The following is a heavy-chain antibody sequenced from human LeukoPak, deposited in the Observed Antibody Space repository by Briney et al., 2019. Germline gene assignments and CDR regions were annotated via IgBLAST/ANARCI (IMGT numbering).Heavy chain of an antibody. Sequence: PSGTLSLTCGVSGGSISGTNWWSWVRQPPGQGLEWIGEISLRGLTNYNPSLRSRLTMSLDESKNQVSLNLTSVTAADTAVYYCARDSVAPDTFDVWGQGTMVTVSS. CDR1: GGSISGTNW. D-gene: IGHD6-19*01. CDR2: ISLRGLT. V-gene: IGHV4-4*02. J-gene: IGHJ3*01. CDR3: ARDSVAPDTFDV.